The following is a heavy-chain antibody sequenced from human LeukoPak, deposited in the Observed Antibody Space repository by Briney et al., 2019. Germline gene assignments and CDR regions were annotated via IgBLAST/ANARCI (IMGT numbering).Heavy chain of an antibody. Sequence: SVKVSCKASGFTFTRSAVQWLRQPRGQGLTGIGWIVVGSGNTNYAQKFQERLPITRDMSTSTAYMELSSLRSEDTAVYYCAAARGATIELLDYWGQGTLVTVSS. V-gene: IGHV1-58*01. J-gene: IGHJ4*02. CDR1: GFTFTRSA. D-gene: IGHD5-12*01. CDR3: AAARGATIELLDY. CDR2: IVVGSGNT.